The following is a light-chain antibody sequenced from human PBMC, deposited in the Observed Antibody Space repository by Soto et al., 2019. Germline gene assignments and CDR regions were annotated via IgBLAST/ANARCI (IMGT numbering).Light chain of an antibody. Sequence: QSVLTQPPSASGTPGQRVTISCSGSSSNIGSNTVNWYQQLPGTAPKLVIYSNNQRPSGVPDRFSGSKSGTSASLAISGLQSEDEADYYCVAWDDSLNGYVVFGGGTKPPS. J-gene: IGLJ2*01. CDR3: VAWDDSLNGYVV. V-gene: IGLV1-44*01. CDR2: SNN. CDR1: SSNIGSNT.